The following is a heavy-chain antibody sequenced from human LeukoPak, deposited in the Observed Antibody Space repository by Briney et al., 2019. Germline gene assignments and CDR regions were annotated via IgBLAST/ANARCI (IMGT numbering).Heavy chain of an antibody. CDR1: GFTVSSNH. V-gene: IGHV3-53*01. CDR2: IYSGGST. D-gene: IGHD2-2*01. CDR3: ARLPTAINGFFDP. Sequence: GGSLRLSCAASGFTVSSNHMSWVRQAPGKGLEWVSVIYSGGSTYYADSVKGRFTISRDNSKNTLYLQMNSLRAEDTAVHFCARLPTAINGFFDPWGQGTLVTVSS. J-gene: IGHJ5*02.